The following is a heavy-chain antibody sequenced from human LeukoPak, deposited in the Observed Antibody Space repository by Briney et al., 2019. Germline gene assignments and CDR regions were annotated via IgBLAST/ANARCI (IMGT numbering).Heavy chain of an antibody. CDR3: ASRRYGSGSHDY. J-gene: IGHJ4*02. D-gene: IGHD3-10*01. CDR1: GGSISSYS. V-gene: IGHV4-59*01. Sequence: SETLSLTCTVSGGSISSYSWSWIRQPPGKGLEWIGYIYYSGSTNYNPSLKSRVTISVDTSKNQFSLKLSSVTAADTAVYYCASRRYGSGSHDYWGQGTLVTVSS. CDR2: IYYSGST.